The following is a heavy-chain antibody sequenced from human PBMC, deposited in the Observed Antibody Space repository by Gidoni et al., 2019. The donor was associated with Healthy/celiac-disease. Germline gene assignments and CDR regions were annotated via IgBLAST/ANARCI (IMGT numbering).Heavy chain of an antibody. CDR2: IWYDGSNK. Sequence: QVQLVESGGGVVQPGRSLRLSCAASGFPFSSYGMHWVRQAPGKGLEWVAVIWYDGSNKYYADSVKGRFTISRDNSKNTLYLQMNSLRAEDTAVYYCARDRVVVVPAARVNYYMDVWGKGTTVTVSS. J-gene: IGHJ6*03. D-gene: IGHD2-2*01. CDR1: GFPFSSYG. CDR3: ARDRVVVVPAARVNYYMDV. V-gene: IGHV3-33*01.